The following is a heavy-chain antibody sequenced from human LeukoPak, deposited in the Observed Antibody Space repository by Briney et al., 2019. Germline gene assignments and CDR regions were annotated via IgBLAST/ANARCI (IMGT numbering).Heavy chain of an antibody. D-gene: IGHD3-9*01. J-gene: IGHJ4*02. CDR2: MSAYNGNT. V-gene: IGHV1-18*01. Sequence: ASVKVSCKSSGYTFTSYGMSWVRQAPGQGLEWMGWMSAYNGNTNYAQKLQGRVTMTTDPSTSTAYMELRSLRSDDTAVYFFSSEHNPEYDILTGYYSYWGPGTLVTVSS. CDR1: GYTFTSYG. CDR3: SSEHNPEYDILTGYYSY.